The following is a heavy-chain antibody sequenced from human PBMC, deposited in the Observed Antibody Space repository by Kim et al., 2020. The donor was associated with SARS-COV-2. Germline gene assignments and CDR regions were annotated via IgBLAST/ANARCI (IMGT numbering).Heavy chain of an antibody. Sequence: GGSLRLSCEASGFAMSSYGMHWVRQAPGKGLEWVSLIWYDGGNKYYADSVKGRFTISRDNSKNTLYLQMNSLRAEDTAVYYCARDYAGDFKGFDVWGQGTTVTVS. V-gene: IGHV3-33*01. CDR2: IWYDGGNK. J-gene: IGHJ6*02. CDR1: GFAMSSYG. CDR3: ARDYAGDFKGFDV. D-gene: IGHD3-3*01.